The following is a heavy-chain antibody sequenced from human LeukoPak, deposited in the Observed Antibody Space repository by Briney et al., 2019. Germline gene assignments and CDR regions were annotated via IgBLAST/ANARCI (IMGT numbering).Heavy chain of an antibody. CDR3: AKDKAAAGTIYFDV. CDR1: GFTFSTYG. D-gene: IGHD6-13*01. CDR2: IRYDGSDK. Sequence: GGSLRLSCAASGFTFSTYGMHWVRQAPGKWLEWVAFIRYDGSDKYYAESVKGRFTISRDNSKNTLFLQMNSLRAEDTAVFHCAKDKAAAGTIYFDVWGKGTTVTVSS. V-gene: IGHV3-30*02. J-gene: IGHJ6*03.